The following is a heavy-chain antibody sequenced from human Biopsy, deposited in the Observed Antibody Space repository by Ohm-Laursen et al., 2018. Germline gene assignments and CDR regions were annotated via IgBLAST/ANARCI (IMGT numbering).Heavy chain of an antibody. Sequence: ASVKVSCKAPGGTFSNYGVNWVRQAPGQGLEWLGGNIPILGTGNYAQKLQDRATVAADTSTSTATMELRSLRSDDTAVYYCATKLTGYFHHWGQGTLVIVSS. CDR3: ATKLTGYFHH. CDR2: NIPILGTG. CDR1: GGTFSNYG. J-gene: IGHJ1*01. D-gene: IGHD3-9*01. V-gene: IGHV1-69*06.